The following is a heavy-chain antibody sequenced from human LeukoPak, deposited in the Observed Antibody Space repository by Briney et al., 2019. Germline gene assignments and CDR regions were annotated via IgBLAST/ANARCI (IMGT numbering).Heavy chain of an antibody. J-gene: IGHJ4*02. CDR2: IYYTGNT. D-gene: IGHD3-3*01. V-gene: IGHV4-39*01. CDR3: ARHIWSGHWDS. CDR1: GGSISINSYY. Sequence: SETLSLTCTVSGGSISINSYYWGWIRQPPGEGLEWIASIYYTGNTYYKLSLKSRVTISVDTSKSQFSLKLSSLTAADTAVYYCARHIWSGHWDSWGQGILATVSS.